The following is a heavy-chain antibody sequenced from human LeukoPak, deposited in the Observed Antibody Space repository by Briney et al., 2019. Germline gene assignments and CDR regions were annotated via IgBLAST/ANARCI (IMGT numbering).Heavy chain of an antibody. D-gene: IGHD3-16*01. CDR3: ANGGTFGGFDY. Sequence: SVKVSCKASGGTFSSYAISWVRQAPGQGLEWMGGIIPIFGTANYAQKFQGRVTLTRDTSTSTVYMELSSLTSEDTAVYYCANGGTFGGFDYWGQGTLVTVSS. CDR1: GGTFSSYA. J-gene: IGHJ4*02. CDR2: IIPIFGTA. V-gene: IGHV1-69*05.